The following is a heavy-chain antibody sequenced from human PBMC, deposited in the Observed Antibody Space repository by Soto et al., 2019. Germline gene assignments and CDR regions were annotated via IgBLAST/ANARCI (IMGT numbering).Heavy chain of an antibody. D-gene: IGHD3-3*01. CDR2: IYYRGNT. V-gene: IGHV4-30-4*01. CDR3: ASFGVASMNWFDP. Sequence: QVQLQESGPGLAETLSLTCTVSGVSITSGDYYWNWIRQPPGKGLEWIGNIYYRGNTYYSPSLKSRVTISLDTSKNQFSLKLTSVPAADTAIYYCASFGVASMNWFDPWGQGTLVTVSS. J-gene: IGHJ5*02. CDR1: GVSITSGDYY.